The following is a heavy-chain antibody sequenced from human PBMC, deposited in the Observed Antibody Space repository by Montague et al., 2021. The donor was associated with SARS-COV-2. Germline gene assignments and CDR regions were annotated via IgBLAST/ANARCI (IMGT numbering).Heavy chain of an antibody. D-gene: IGHD2-2*01. CDR1: GFTFDDYA. Sequence: SLRLSCAASGFTFDDYAMHWVRQAPGKGLEWVSGISWNSGSIGYADSXXGRFTISRDNAKNSLYLQMNSLRAEDTALYYCAKDRALLPYSLHCSSTSCYESAGYYYYGMDVWGQGTTVTVSS. V-gene: IGHV3-9*01. CDR2: ISWNSGSI. CDR3: AKDRALLPYSLHCSSTSCYESAGYYYYGMDV. J-gene: IGHJ6*02.